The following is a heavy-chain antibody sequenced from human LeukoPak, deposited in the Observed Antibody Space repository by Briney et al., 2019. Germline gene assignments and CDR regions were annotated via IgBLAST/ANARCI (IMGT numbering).Heavy chain of an antibody. D-gene: IGHD1-26*01. CDR2: IYYSGSP. Sequence: SETLSLTCTDSGGSISSSNHWWGWTRQPPGKGLECIGCIYYSGSPSYSPSLKTRVTTSVDTSKNRLTLKLSSVTAADTPCYYCARRSSSGNYYYWGEGTLVTV. CDR3: ARRSSSGNYYY. CDR1: GGSISSSNHW. V-gene: IGHV4-39*01. J-gene: IGHJ4*02.